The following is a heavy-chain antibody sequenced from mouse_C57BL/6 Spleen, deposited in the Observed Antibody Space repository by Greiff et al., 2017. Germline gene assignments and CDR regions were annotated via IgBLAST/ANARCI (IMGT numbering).Heavy chain of an antibody. D-gene: IGHD2-1*01. CDR2: ISDGGSYT. CDR1: GFTFSSYA. J-gene: IGHJ2*01. V-gene: IGHV5-4*01. Sequence: EVKLVESGGGLVKPGGSLKLSCAASGFTFSSYAMPWVRQTPEKRLEWVATISDGGSYTYYPDNVKGRFTISRDNAKNNLYLQMSHLKSEDTAMYYCARDSNYGNYVDYWGQGTTLTVSS. CDR3: ARDSNYGNYVDY.